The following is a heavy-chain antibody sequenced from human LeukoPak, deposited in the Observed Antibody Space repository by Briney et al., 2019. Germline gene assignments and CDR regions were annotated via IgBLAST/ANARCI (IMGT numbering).Heavy chain of an antibody. CDR3: AKDPALERPYYYDSSGLRFFDY. V-gene: IGHV3-23*01. CDR1: GFTFSSCA. CDR2: ISGSGGST. J-gene: IGHJ4*02. D-gene: IGHD3-22*01. Sequence: PGGSLRLSCAASGFTFSSCAMSWVRQAPGKGLEWVSAISGSGGSTYYADSVKGRFTISRDNSKNTLYLQMNSLRAEDTAVYYCAKDPALERPYYYDSSGLRFFDYWGQGTLVTVSS.